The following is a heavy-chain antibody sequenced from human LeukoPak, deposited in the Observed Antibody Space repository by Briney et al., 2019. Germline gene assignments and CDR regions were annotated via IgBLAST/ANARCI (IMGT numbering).Heavy chain of an antibody. CDR2: INPNSGGT. V-gene: IGHV1-2*02. CDR3: ARLLWFGEEDY. D-gene: IGHD3-10*01. J-gene: IGHJ4*02. CDR1: GYTFTGHY. Sequence: ASVTVSCKASGYTFTGHYMHWVRQAPGQGLEWMGWINPNSGGTNYAQKFQGRVTMTRDTSISTAYMELSRLRSDDTAVYYCARLLWFGEEDYWGQGTLVTVSS.